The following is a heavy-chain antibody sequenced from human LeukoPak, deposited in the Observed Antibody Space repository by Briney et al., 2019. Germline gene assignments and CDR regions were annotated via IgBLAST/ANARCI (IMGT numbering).Heavy chain of an antibody. J-gene: IGHJ4*02. CDR2: IYHSGII. D-gene: IGHD7-27*01. CDR3: AREGLRLTGAPFDY. Sequence: PSETLSLTCTVSGGSVSSGDYYWNWTRQPPGKGLEWIGHIYHSGIIYYNPSLQSRVIISLDTSKDQFSLKLSSVTAADTAVYYCAREGLRLTGAPFDYWGQGTLVTVSS. V-gene: IGHV4-30-4*01. CDR1: GGSVSSGDYY.